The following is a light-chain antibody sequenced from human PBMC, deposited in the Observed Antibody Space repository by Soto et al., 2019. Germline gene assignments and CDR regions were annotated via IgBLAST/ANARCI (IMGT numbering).Light chain of an antibody. J-gene: IGKJ1*01. CDR2: AVS. CDR3: QQHSNSPWT. CDR1: QTISNNY. V-gene: IGKV3-20*01. Sequence: EIVLTQSPGTLTLSPGESAALSCRASQTISNNYLVWYRQKPGQAPRLLIYAVSSRAAGIPDRFSGSGSGTDFALTIARREPEDSAVYYCQQHSNSPWTFGQGTRVEI.